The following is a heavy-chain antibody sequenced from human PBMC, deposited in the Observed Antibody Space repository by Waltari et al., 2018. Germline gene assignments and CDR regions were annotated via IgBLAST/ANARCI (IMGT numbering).Heavy chain of an antibody. CDR1: GYTFTSYD. D-gene: IGHD2-2*01. CDR2: MNPNSGNT. CDR3: ARGRYCSSTSCAIGGWFDP. J-gene: IGHJ5*02. Sequence: QVQLVQSGAEVKKPGASVKVSCKASGYTFTSYDINWVRQATGQGLEWMGWMNPNSGNTGYAQKFQGRVTMTRNTSISTAYMELSSLRSEDTAVYYCARGRYCSSTSCAIGGWFDPWGQGTLVTVSS. V-gene: IGHV1-8*01.